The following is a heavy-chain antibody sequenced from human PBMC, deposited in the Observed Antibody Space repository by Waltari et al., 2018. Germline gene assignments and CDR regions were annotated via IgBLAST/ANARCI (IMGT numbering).Heavy chain of an antibody. CDR3: ANLGTRYYDFWSGYYPRGDYYGMDV. Sequence: INHSGSTNYNPSLKSRVTISVDTSKNQFSLKLSSVTAADTAVYYCANLGTRYYDFWSGYYPRGDYYGMDVWGQGTTVTVSS. D-gene: IGHD3-3*01. V-gene: IGHV4-34*01. CDR2: INHSGST. J-gene: IGHJ6*02.